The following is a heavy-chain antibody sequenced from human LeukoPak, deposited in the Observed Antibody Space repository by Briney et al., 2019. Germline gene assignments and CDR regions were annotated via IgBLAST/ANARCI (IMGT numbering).Heavy chain of an antibody. Sequence: VASVKISCKASGGTFSTYTISWVRQAPGQGPEWMGGFIPPLDTSTYAPKFQGRVTITTDESTTTAYMELNSLTSEDTAVYYCARGTTPPGTAGFLNWFDPWGQGTLVTVSS. V-gene: IGHV1-69*05. J-gene: IGHJ5*02. CDR3: ARGTTPPGTAGFLNWFDP. D-gene: IGHD1-1*01. CDR1: GGTFSTYT. CDR2: FIPPLDTS.